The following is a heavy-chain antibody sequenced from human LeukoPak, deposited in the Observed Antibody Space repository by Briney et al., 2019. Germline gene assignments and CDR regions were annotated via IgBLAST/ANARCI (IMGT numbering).Heavy chain of an antibody. Sequence: PSETLSLTCTVSGGSISSYHWSWIRQPPGKGLEWIGYIYYTGSTNYNPSLRSRVTMSLDTSKNQFSLKLSSVTAADTAVYYCARHGVGPGSCGADCWGTHFDCWGQGALVTVSS. D-gene: IGHD2-21*02. V-gene: IGHV4-59*01. CDR1: GGSISSYH. CDR3: ARHGVGPGSCGADCWGTHFDC. CDR2: IYYTGST. J-gene: IGHJ4*02.